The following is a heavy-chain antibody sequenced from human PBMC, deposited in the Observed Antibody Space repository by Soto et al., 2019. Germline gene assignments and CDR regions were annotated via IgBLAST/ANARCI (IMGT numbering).Heavy chain of an antibody. Sequence: PGGSLRLSCAASGYSFRSYGMHWVRQAPGKGLEWVALIWYDGGNEYYADSVQGRFTISRDNSETTVYLQMNSLSVEDTAIYYCARERGFVRGVLRYYLDYWGQGTLVTVSS. CDR1: GYSFRSYG. V-gene: IGHV3-33*01. CDR2: IWYDGGNE. D-gene: IGHD3-10*01. J-gene: IGHJ4*02. CDR3: ARERGFVRGVLRYYLDY.